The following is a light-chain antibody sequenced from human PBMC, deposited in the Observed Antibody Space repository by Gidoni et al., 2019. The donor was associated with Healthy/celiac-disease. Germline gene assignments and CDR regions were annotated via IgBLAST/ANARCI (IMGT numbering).Light chain of an antibody. V-gene: IGKV2-28*01. J-gene: IGKJ2*01. CDR3: MQALQTRYT. CDR1: QSLLHSNGYNY. CDR2: LGS. Sequence: EIVMTQSPLSLPVTPGEPASISCRSSQSLLHSNGYNYFDWYLQKPGQSPRLLLDLGSNRASGVPDRFSGSGSGTDFTLKFSRVEAEDVGVYYCMQALQTRYTFGQGTKLEIK.